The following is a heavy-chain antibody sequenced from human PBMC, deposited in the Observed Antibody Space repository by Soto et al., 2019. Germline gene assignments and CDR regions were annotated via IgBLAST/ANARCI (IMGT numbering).Heavy chain of an antibody. Sequence: PGGSLRLSCAASGFTFSNAWMSWVRQAPGKGLEWVGRIKSKTDGGTTDYAAPVKGRFTISRDDSKNTLYLQMNSLKTEDTAGYYCRNDYYCDGMDVWGQGTTVTVSS. CDR2: IKSKTDGGTT. CDR3: RNDYYCDGMDV. V-gene: IGHV3-15*01. CDR1: GFTFSNAW. J-gene: IGHJ6*02.